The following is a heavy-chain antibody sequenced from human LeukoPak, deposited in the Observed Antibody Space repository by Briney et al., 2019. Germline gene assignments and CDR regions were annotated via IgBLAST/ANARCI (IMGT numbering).Heavy chain of an antibody. D-gene: IGHD2-15*01. J-gene: IGHJ4*02. CDR1: GFSFSAYW. CDR2: INPAGSET. V-gene: IGHV3-7*01. Sequence: GGSLRLSCAASGFSFSAYWMTWVRQAPGTGLEWEANINPAGSETYYVDPVKGRFSISRDNAKNLVYLQMNSLRAEDTAVYHCAGFGYVAAVDVWGQGTPVTVSS. CDR3: AGFGYVAAVDV.